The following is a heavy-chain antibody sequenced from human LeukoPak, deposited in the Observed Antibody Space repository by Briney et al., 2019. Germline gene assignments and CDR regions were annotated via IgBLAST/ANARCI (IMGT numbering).Heavy chain of an antibody. CDR1: GGSISSYY. J-gene: IGHJ4*02. CDR3: ARYYYDSSIYYYYLDC. CDR2: ISYSGST. Sequence: SETLSLTCTVCGGSISSYYWSWLRQPPGKGLAGIGYISYSGSTSYNPSLKSRVTMSVDTSKNQFSLKLTSVIAEDTAVYYCARYYYDSSIYYYYLDCWGQGTLVTVSS. D-gene: IGHD3-22*01. V-gene: IGHV4-59*01.